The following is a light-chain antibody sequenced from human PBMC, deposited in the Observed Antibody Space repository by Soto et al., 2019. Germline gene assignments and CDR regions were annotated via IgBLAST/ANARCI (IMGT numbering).Light chain of an antibody. CDR2: MAS. J-gene: IGKJ1*01. Sequence: DIQMTQSPATLSASVGDRVTITCRASQSISNWLAWYQQKPGKPPKLLIYMASNLESGVPSRFSGSGYGTEFTLTLTSLQPDDSATYFCQQYNHDSTFGQGTKVE. CDR3: QQYNHDST. V-gene: IGKV1-5*03. CDR1: QSISNW.